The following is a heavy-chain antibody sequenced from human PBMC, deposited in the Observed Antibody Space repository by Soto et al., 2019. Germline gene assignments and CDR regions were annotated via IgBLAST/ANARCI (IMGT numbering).Heavy chain of an antibody. J-gene: IGHJ4*02. CDR3: ARATGAAKEDY. V-gene: IGHV3-7*04. CDR2: IKEDGSEK. Sequence: EVQLVESGGGLVQPGGSLRLSCAASGFTFSSYWMSWVRQAPGKGLEWVANIKEDGSEKYYVDSVKGRFTISRDNAKNSLYLQMNSLRGEDTAVDYCARATGAAKEDYWGQGTLVTVSS. CDR1: GFTFSSYW. D-gene: IGHD3-10*01.